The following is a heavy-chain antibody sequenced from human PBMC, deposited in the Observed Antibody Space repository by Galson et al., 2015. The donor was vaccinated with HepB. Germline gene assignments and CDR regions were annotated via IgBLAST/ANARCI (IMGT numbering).Heavy chain of an antibody. CDR3: SRAGYCVCDCDSEVDF. CDR2: ISSSSSYT. V-gene: IGHV3-11*05. CDR1: GFTFSDYY. J-gene: IGHJ4*02. Sequence: SVRLSCAASGFTFSDYYMSWIRQAPGEGLEWVSSISSSSSYTNYADSVKGRFTISRDHAKNSLYLQMNILRAEDTAVSYCSRAGYCVCDCDSEVDFWGQGTLVTVSS. D-gene: IGHD2-21*02.